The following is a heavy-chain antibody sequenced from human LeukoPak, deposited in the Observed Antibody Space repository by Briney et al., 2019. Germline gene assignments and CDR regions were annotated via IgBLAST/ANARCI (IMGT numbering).Heavy chain of an antibody. D-gene: IGHD1-1*01. J-gene: IGHJ4*02. V-gene: IGHV5-51*01. CDR3: VRQPRVHTPDF. CDR2: VSPSDSDT. Sequence: GESLKISCEGYGYTFTNFWIGWVRQMPGKGLEWMGIVSPSDSDTRYSPSFQGQVTISADKSITTAYLQWSSLKASDTATYYCVRQPRVHTPDFWGQGTLVTVSS. CDR1: GYTFTNFW.